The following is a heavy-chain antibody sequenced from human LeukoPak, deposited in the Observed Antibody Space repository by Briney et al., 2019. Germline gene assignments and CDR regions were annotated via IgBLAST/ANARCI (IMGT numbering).Heavy chain of an antibody. CDR1: GYTFTSYA. CDR3: ARGRFCSGGSCYSGIFLY. J-gene: IGHJ4*02. Sequence: EASVNVSCKASGYTFTSYAMHWVRQAPGQRLEWMGWINAGNGNTKYSQKFQGRVTITRDTSASTAYMELSSLRSEDTAVYYCARGRFCSGGSCYSGIFLYWGQGTLVTVSS. CDR2: INAGNGNT. V-gene: IGHV1-3*01. D-gene: IGHD2-15*01.